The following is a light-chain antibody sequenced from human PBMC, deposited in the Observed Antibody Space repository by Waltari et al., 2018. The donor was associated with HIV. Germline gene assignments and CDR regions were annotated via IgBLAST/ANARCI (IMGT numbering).Light chain of an antibody. CDR2: KAS. CDR3: QQYNSYPL. Sequence: DIQMTQSPSTLSASVGDRVTITCRASQSINSLLAWYQQKPGKAPKLLIYKASSLESGVPSRFSGSGSGTEFTLTISSLQPDDFATYYCQQYNSYPLFGGGTKVEIK. CDR1: QSINSL. J-gene: IGKJ4*01. V-gene: IGKV1-5*03.